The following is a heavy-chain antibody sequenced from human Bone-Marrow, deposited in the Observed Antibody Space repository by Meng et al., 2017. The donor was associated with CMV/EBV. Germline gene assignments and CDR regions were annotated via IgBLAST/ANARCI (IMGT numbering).Heavy chain of an antibody. CDR3: VRSSGWSLFDY. CDR2: VNSKNEAT. CDR1: GFTFSDYY. D-gene: IGHD6-19*01. Sequence: QGQQVQSGAEMKKPGASVKVSCTTSGFTFSDYYIHWARQAPGQGLEWMGWVNSKNEATNYARKFQGRVSMTRDTSISTAHMELSRLMSDDTAVYYCVRSSGWSLFDYWGQGTLVTVSS. J-gene: IGHJ4*02. V-gene: IGHV1-2*02.